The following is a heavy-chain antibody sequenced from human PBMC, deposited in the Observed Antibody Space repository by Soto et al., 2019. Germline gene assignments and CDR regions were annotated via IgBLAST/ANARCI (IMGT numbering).Heavy chain of an antibody. D-gene: IGHD6-13*01. CDR1: GGSISSGGYY. Sequence: PSETLSLTCTVSGGSISSGGYYWSWIRQHPGKGLEWIGYIYYSGSTYYNPSLKSRVTISVDTSKNQFSLKLSSVTAADTAVYYCARDKGIAAAGSPPDWFDPWGQGTLVTVSS. V-gene: IGHV4-31*03. CDR3: ARDKGIAAAGSPPDWFDP. CDR2: IYYSGST. J-gene: IGHJ5*02.